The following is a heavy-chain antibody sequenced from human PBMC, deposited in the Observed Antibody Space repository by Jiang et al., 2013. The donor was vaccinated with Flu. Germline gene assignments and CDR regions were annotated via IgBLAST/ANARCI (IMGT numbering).Heavy chain of an antibody. D-gene: IGHD2-2*01. Sequence: VQLVESGGGVVQPGGSLRLSCLASGFDFNYYPMYWVRQAPGKGLEWLASIWFDGRNPYYGDAVQGRFRISRDNSENTLFLQMNSLSAEDTGVYYCATLRGSSYDSYVMDFWGQGTLVTVSS. J-gene: IGHJ4*02. CDR1: GFDFNYYP. CDR3: ATLRGSSYDSYVMDF. CDR2: IWFDGRNP. V-gene: IGHV3-30*02.